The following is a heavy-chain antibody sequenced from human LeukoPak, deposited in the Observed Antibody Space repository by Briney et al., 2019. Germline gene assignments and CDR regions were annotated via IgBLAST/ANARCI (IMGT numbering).Heavy chain of an antibody. J-gene: IGHJ4*02. CDR1: GYTFTGYY. CDR2: INPNSGGT. Sequence: ASVKVSCKASGYTFTGYYMHWVRQAPGQGLEWMGWINPNSGGTNYAQKFQGRVTMTRDTSISTAYMELSRLRSDDTAVYYCARPRYDGNLYYFDYWGQGILVTVSS. D-gene: IGHD4-23*01. V-gene: IGHV1-2*02. CDR3: ARPRYDGNLYYFDY.